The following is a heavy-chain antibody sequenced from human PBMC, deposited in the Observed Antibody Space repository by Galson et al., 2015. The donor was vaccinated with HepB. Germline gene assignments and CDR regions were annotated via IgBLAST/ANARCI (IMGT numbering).Heavy chain of an antibody. CDR2: IRYDGSNK. CDR3: AKQWLVLVDYYYGMDV. V-gene: IGHV3-30*02. J-gene: IGHJ6*02. CDR1: GFTFSSYG. D-gene: IGHD6-19*01. Sequence: SLRLSCAASGFTFSSYGMHWVRQAPGKGLEWVAFIRYDGSNKYYADSVKGRFTISRDNSKNTLYLQMNSLRAEDTAVYYCAKQWLVLVDYYYGMDVWGQGTTVTVSS.